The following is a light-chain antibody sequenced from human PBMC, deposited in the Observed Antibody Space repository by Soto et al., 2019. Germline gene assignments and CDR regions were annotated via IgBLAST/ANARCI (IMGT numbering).Light chain of an antibody. CDR1: SSDVGGYNY. CDR2: EVS. CDR3: AAWDDSRSAV. Sequence: QSALTQPASVSGSPGQSIAISCTGTSSDVGGYNYVSWYQQLPGKAPKLLISEVSTRPSGVSHRFSGSKSGNTASLTISGLRSEAEADYYCAAWDDSRSAVFGGGTKLTVL. V-gene: IGLV2-14*01. J-gene: IGLJ3*02.